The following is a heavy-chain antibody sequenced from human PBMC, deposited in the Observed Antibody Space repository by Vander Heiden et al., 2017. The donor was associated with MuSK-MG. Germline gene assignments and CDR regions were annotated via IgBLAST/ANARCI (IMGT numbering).Heavy chain of an antibody. CDR2: ISGSGGST. V-gene: IGHV3-23*01. J-gene: IGHJ6*03. D-gene: IGHD4-17*01. Sequence: EVQLLESGGGLVQPGGSLRLSCAISGFTFSSYAMGWVRQAPGKGLEWVSVISGSGGSTYYADSVKGRFTISRDNSKNTLYLQMNSLRAEETAVYYCAKTTVTTPRGGYYYYMDVWGDGTTVTVSS. CDR3: AKTTVTTPRGGYYYYMDV. CDR1: GFTFSSYA.